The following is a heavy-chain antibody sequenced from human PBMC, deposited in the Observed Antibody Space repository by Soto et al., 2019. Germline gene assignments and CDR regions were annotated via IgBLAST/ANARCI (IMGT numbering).Heavy chain of an antibody. CDR3: AKDRVYCSGGSCQYNWVDS. CDR2: ISGNGGVT. J-gene: IGHJ5*01. V-gene: IGHV3-23*01. CDR1: ELTFAAYA. D-gene: IGHD2-15*01. Sequence: EVQLLESGGGLYRLGGPLNLSLPALELTFAAYALTWVRQVSGKGLEGVSSISGNGGVTYHADSVKGGFTISRDNSKNMLYLQMNSLRDEDTAVYYCAKDRVYCSGGSCQYNWVDSWGQGTLVTVSS.